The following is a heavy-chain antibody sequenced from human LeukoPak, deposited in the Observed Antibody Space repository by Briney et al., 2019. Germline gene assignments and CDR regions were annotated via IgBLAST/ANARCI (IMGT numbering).Heavy chain of an antibody. CDR3: AKGGSGSYDY. V-gene: IGHV3-23*01. D-gene: IGHD1-26*01. J-gene: IGHJ4*02. Sequence: GGSLRLSCAASGFTFSDYYMSWIRQAPGKGLEWVSVVSGSSASTYYADSVRGRFTISRDNSKNTVYPQMNRLRSDDTAVYFCAKGGSGSYDYWGQGTLVTVSS. CDR1: GFTFSDYY. CDR2: VSGSSAST.